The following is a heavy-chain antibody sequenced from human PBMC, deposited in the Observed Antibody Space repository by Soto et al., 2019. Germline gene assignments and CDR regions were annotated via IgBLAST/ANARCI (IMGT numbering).Heavy chain of an antibody. CDR2: ISYDGSNK. Sequence: QVQLVESGGGVVQPGRSLRLSCAASGFTFSSYGMHWVRQAPGKGLEWVAVISYDGSNKYYADSVKGRFTISRDNSENTLYLQMNSLRAEDTAVYYCAKYSGDPWGQGTLVTVSS. CDR1: GFTFSSYG. CDR3: AKYSGDP. V-gene: IGHV3-30*18. J-gene: IGHJ5*02. D-gene: IGHD1-26*01.